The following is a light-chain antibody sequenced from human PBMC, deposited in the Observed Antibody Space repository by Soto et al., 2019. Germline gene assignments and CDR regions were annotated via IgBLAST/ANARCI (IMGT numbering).Light chain of an antibody. CDR3: SSYTSSSTLLYV. V-gene: IGLV2-14*01. CDR2: DVS. Sequence: QSVLTQPASVSGSPGQSITISCTGTSSDVGDYNYVSWYQQHPGKAPKLMIYDVSNWPSGVSNRFSGSKSGNTASLTISGLQAEDEADYYCSSYTSSSTLLYVFGTGTKVTVL. CDR1: SSDVGDYNY. J-gene: IGLJ1*01.